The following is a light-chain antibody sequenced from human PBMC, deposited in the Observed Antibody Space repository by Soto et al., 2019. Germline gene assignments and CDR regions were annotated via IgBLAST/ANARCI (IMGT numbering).Light chain of an antibody. V-gene: IGLV1-44*01. CDR2: HNN. Sequence: QSVLTQPPSASGTPGQRVSISCSGSGSNIGSNTVNWYQQLPGTAPKLLIYHNNQRPSGVPDRFSGSKSGTSASLAISGLQSEDEADYYCATWDISLIGPVVFGGGTKVTVL. CDR3: ATWDISLIGPVV. CDR1: GSNIGSNT. J-gene: IGLJ2*01.